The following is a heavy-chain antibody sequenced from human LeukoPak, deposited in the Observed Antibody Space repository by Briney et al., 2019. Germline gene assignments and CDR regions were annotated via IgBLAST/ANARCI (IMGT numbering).Heavy chain of an antibody. D-gene: IGHD5-18*01. CDR2: INHSGST. CDR3: ARARYRIQLFDY. J-gene: IGHJ4*02. V-gene: IGHV4-34*01. Sequence: PSETLSLTCAVYGGSFSGYYWSWIRQPPGKGLEWIGEINHSGSTNYNPSLKSRVTISVDTSKNQFSLKLSSVTAADTAVYYCARARYRIQLFDYWGQGTLVTVSS. CDR1: GGSFSGYY.